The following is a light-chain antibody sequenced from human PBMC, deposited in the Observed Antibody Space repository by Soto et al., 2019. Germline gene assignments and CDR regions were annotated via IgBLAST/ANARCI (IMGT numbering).Light chain of an antibody. Sequence: QSVLTQPASVSGSPGQSITISCTGTSSDVGGYNYVSWYQQHPGKAPKLMIYAVTDRPSGVSSRFSGSKSGNTASLTNSGLQAEDEADYYCSSYTSSSTLFGTGTKVT. CDR2: AVT. V-gene: IGLV2-14*01. J-gene: IGLJ1*01. CDR3: SSYTSSSTL. CDR1: SSDVGGYNY.